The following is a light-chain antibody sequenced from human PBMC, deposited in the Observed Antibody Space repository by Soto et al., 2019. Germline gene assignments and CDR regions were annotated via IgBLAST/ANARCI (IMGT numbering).Light chain of an antibody. J-gene: IGLJ2*01. CDR3: ASYTTTTTLEV. V-gene: IGLV2-14*01. CDR2: EVS. CDR1: SSDVGGYNY. Sequence: SALTQPASVSGSPGQSITISCTGTSSDVGGYNYVSWYQQHPGKAPKLMIFEVSNRPSGVSNRFSGSKSGNTASLTISGLQAEDEAIYYCASYTTTTTLEVFGGGTKVTVL.